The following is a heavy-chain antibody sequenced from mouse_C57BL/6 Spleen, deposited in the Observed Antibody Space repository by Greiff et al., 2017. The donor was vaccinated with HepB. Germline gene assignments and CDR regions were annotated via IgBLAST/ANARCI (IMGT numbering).Heavy chain of an antibody. CDR3: ARLVYDYDLDYFDY. V-gene: IGHV1-18*01. CDR1: GYTFTDYN. J-gene: IGHJ2*01. Sequence: EVQLQQSGPELVKPGASVKIPCKASGYTFTDYNMDWVKQSHGKSLEWIGDINPNNGGTIYNQKFKGKATLTVDKSSSTAYMELRSLTSEDTAVYYWARLVYDYDLDYFDYWGQGTTLTVSS. D-gene: IGHD2-4*01. CDR2: INPNNGGT.